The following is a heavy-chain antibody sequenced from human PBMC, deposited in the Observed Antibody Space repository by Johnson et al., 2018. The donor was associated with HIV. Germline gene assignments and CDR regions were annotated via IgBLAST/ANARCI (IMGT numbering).Heavy chain of an antibody. CDR1: GFTFSSYW. J-gene: IGHJ3*02. Sequence: VQLMESGGGLVQPGGSLRLSCVASGFTFSSYWMHWVRQAPGKGLVWVSRINSDGSSTSYADSVKGRFTIARDNAKNTLYLQMNSLRAEDTAVYYCAREMAWEDAFDIWGQGTMVTVSS. CDR3: AREMAWEDAFDI. D-gene: IGHD5-24*01. V-gene: IGHV3-74*01. CDR2: INSDGSST.